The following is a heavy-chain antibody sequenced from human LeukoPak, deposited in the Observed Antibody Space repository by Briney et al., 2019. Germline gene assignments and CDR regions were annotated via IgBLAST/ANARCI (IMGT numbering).Heavy chain of an antibody. V-gene: IGHV3-7*01. CDR2: IKQDGSEK. Sequence: GGSLRLSCAASGFTFSSYAMSWVRQAPGKGLEWVANIKQDGSEKYYVDSVKGRFTISRDNAKNSLYLQMNSLRAEDTAVYYCAREGANGLRRHKGLDPWGQGTLVTVSS. CDR3: AREGANGLRRHKGLDP. CDR1: GFTFSSYA. D-gene: IGHD2-8*01. J-gene: IGHJ5*02.